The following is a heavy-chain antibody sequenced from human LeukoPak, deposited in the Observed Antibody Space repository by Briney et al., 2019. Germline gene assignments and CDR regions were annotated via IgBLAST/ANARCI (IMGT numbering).Heavy chain of an antibody. CDR1: GFTFSSYS. Sequence: GGSLRLSCAASGFTFSSYSMNWARQAPGKGLEWVSSISSSSSYIYYADSVKGRFTISRDNAKNSLYLQMNSLRAEDTAVYYCARVGYSTVYYYYGMDVWGQGTTVTVSS. J-gene: IGHJ6*02. CDR2: ISSSSSYI. D-gene: IGHD4-11*01. CDR3: ARVGYSTVYYYYGMDV. V-gene: IGHV3-21*01.